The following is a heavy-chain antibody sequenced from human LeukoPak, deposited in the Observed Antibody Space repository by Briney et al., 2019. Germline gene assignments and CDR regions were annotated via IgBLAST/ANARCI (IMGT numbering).Heavy chain of an antibody. Sequence: ASVKVSCKASGGTFSSYAISWVRQATGQGLEWMGWMNPNSGNTGYAQKFQGRVTITGNTSISTAYMELSSLRSEDTAVYYCARREMGDDSWSGFVPYYYCMDVWGKGTTVTVSS. V-gene: IGHV1-8*03. CDR3: ARREMGDDSWSGFVPYYYCMDV. CDR1: GGTFSSYA. D-gene: IGHD3-3*01. CDR2: MNPNSGNT. J-gene: IGHJ6*03.